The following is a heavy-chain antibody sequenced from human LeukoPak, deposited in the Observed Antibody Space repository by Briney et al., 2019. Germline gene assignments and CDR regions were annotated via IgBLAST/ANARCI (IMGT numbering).Heavy chain of an antibody. V-gene: IGHV3-15*01. CDR3: TTVKSLEWWRYP. D-gene: IGHD3-3*01. Sequence: GGSLRLSCAASGFTFSNAWMSWVRQAPPEGLEWVGRSKTKTDGGTTDYAATVKGRFTISRDDSKNTLYLQMNSLKTEDTAVYYCTTVKSLEWWRYPWGQGTLVTVSS. CDR1: GFTFSNAW. J-gene: IGHJ4*02. CDR2: SKTKTDGGTT.